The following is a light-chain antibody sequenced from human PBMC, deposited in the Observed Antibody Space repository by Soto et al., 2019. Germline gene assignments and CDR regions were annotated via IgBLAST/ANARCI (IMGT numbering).Light chain of an antibody. CDR3: CSYASSSTYV. CDR2: EVS. V-gene: IGLV2-23*02. CDR1: STNVGTYQA. Sequence: QSALTQPAFVSGSPGQSVTISCTGTSTNVGTYQAISWYQQHPGKAPKLIIYEVSQRPSGVSNHFSGSKSGNTASLTISGLQAEDEADYYCCSYASSSTYVFGTGTKVTVL. J-gene: IGLJ1*01.